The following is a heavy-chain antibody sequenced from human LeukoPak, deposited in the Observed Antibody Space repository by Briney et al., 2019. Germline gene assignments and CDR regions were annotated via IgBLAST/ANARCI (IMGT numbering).Heavy chain of an antibody. CDR3: ARGKWASYYDSSGCPGGSY. D-gene: IGHD3-22*01. CDR2: MNPNSGNT. Sequence: ASVKVSCKASGYSFSGYYMHWVRRATGQGLEWMGWMNPNSGNTGYAQKFQGRVTMTRNTSISTAYMELSSLRSEDTAVYYCARGKWASYYDSSGCPGGSYWGQGTLVTVSS. CDR1: GYSFSGYY. J-gene: IGHJ4*02. V-gene: IGHV1-8*02.